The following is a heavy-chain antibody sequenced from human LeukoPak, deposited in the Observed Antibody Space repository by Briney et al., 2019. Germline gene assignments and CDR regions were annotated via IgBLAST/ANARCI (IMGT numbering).Heavy chain of an antibody. J-gene: IGHJ4*02. V-gene: IGHV1-18*01. CDR2: ISAYNGNT. D-gene: IGHD3-3*01. CDR1: GYTFTSYG. CDR3: AREAYYDFWSGYYTQFYYFDY. Sequence: ASVKVSCKASGYTFTSYGISWVRQAPGQGLEWMGWISAYNGNTNYAQKLQGRVTMTTDTPTSTAYMELRSLRSDDTAVYYCAREAYYDFWSGYYTQFYYFDYWGQGTLVTVSS.